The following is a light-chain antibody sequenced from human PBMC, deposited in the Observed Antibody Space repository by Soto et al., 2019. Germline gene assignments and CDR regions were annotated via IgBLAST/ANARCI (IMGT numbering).Light chain of an antibody. CDR1: QSVSNN. CDR2: GAS. CDR3: QQYNKWLYT. J-gene: IGKJ2*01. V-gene: IGKV3-15*01. Sequence: EVVLTQSPGTLSLSPGEGATLSCRASQSVSNNIAWYQQKHGQAPRLLFYGASTRATGVPARFSGSGSGTEFTLTISSLQSEDFAVYYCQQYNKWLYTFGQGTKVDIK.